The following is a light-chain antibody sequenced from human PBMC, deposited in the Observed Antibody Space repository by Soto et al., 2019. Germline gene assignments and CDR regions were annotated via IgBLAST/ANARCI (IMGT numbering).Light chain of an antibody. V-gene: IGLV2-11*01. Sequence: QSALTQPRSVSGSPGQSVTISCTGTSSDVGAYNYVSWYQQHPGKAPKLMIYDVSKRPSGVPDHFSGSKSGNTASLTISGLQAEDEADYYCCSYAGTYTWVFGGGTKVTVL. J-gene: IGLJ3*02. CDR1: SSDVGAYNY. CDR2: DVS. CDR3: CSYAGTYTWV.